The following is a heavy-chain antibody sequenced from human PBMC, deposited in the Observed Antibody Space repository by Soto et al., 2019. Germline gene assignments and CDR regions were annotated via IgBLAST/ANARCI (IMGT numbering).Heavy chain of an antibody. V-gene: IGHV3-21*06. CDR3: ARAHEVAWFDS. Sequence: GGSLGLSSTASGFSFSAYTMNWVRQAPGKGLQWVASITNRGTHTYSADSVKGRFTISRDNDKNSLYLQMNNLRAEDTATYYCARAHEVAWFDSWGLGALVTVS. J-gene: IGHJ5*01. D-gene: IGHD2-15*01. CDR1: GFSFSAYT. CDR2: ITNRGTHT.